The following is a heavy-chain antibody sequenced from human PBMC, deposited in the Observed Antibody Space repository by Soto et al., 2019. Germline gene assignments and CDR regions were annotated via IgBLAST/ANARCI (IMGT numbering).Heavy chain of an antibody. CDR2: IYYSGST. D-gene: IGHD2-15*01. CDR3: ARSEDINYYYYMDV. V-gene: IGHV4-31*03. J-gene: IGHJ6*03. Sequence: QVQLQESGPGLVKPSQTLSLTCTVSGGSISSGGYYWSWIRQHPGKGLEWIGYIYYSGSTYHHPSLMSRITISIDTSKNQFSLKLSSVTAADTAVYFCARSEDINYYYYMDVWGKGTTVTVSS. CDR1: GGSISSGGYY.